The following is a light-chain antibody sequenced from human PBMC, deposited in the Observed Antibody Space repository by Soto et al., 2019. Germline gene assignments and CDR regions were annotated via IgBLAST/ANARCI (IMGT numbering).Light chain of an antibody. J-gene: IGKJ1*01. V-gene: IGKV1-6*01. CDR3: LQDYTYPRT. Sequence: AIQMTQSPSSLSASVGDRVIITCRASQDIRNDLGWYQQKPGTAPKLLIYGASTLQSGVPSRFSGSGSGTDFTLNLSSLQPGDFAVYYCLQDYTYPRTFGQGTKVEVK. CDR2: GAS. CDR1: QDIRND.